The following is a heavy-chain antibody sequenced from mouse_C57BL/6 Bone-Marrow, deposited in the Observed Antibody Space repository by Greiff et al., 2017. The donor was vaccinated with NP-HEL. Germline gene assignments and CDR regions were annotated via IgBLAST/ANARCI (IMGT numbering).Heavy chain of an antibody. CDR2: IYPGSGNT. Sequence: QVQLKESGAELVRPGASVKLSCKASGYTFTDYYINWVKQRPGQGLEWIARIYPGSGNTYYNEKFKGKATLTAEKSSSTAYMQLSSLTSEDSAVYFCARRYYYGSGGFAYWGQGTLVTVSA. J-gene: IGHJ3*01. D-gene: IGHD1-1*01. CDR3: ARRYYYGSGGFAY. V-gene: IGHV1-76*01. CDR1: GYTFTDYY.